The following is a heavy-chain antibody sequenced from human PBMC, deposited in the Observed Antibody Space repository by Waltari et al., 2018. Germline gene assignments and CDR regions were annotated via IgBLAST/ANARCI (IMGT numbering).Heavy chain of an antibody. CDR3: ARVAYSDFWSDYSSRPSFDY. CDR2: IFHSGST. V-gene: IGHV4-38-2*02. Sequence: QVELQESGPGLVKPSETLSLTCKVSGYYISSNYFWGWIRQPPGKGPEWIGSIFHSGSTYHNPSLKSRVTISVDTSKNQFSLKLISVTAADTAVYYCARVAYSDFWSDYSSRPSFDYWGPGTLVTVSS. CDR1: GYYISSNYF. J-gene: IGHJ4*02. D-gene: IGHD3-3*01.